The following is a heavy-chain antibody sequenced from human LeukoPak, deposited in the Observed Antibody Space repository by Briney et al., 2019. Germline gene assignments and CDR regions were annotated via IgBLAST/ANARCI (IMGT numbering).Heavy chain of an antibody. CDR3: ARGVYYDSSGLGAFDI. D-gene: IGHD3-22*01. J-gene: IGHJ3*02. CDR2: IYTSGST. CDR1: GGSISSGSYY. Sequence: PSETLSLTCTVSGGSISSGSYYWSWIRQPAGKGLEWIGRIYTSGSTNYNPSFKSRVTISVDTSKNQFSLKLSSVTAADTAVYYCARGVYYDSSGLGAFDIWGQGTMVTVSS. V-gene: IGHV4-61*02.